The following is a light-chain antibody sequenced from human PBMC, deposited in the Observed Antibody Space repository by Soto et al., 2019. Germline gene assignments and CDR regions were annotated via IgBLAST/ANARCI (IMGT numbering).Light chain of an antibody. CDR3: KHYGSSLT. CDR1: QNINRR. Sequence: TQSPSTLSASVGDRVTITGRASQNINRRLAWYQQKPGQAPRLLIYDVSKRATGIPARFSGGGSGTEFTLTISRLEPEDFAVYYCKHYGSSLTFGQGTKVDIK. V-gene: IGKV3-20*01. J-gene: IGKJ1*01. CDR2: DVS.